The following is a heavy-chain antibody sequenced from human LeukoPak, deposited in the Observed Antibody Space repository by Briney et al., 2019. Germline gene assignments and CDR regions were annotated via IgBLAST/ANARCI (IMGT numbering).Heavy chain of an antibody. J-gene: IGHJ4*02. D-gene: IGHD6-19*01. CDR2: FDPEDGET. Sequence: GASVKVSCKVSGYTLAELSMHWVRQAPAKGLEWMGGFDPEDGETIYAQKFQGRVTMTEDTSTDTAYMELSSLRSEDTAVYYCARGKPYNTGWPPLFHSDYWGQGTLVTVSS. V-gene: IGHV1-24*01. CDR3: ARGKPYNTGWPPLFHSDY. CDR1: GYTLAELS.